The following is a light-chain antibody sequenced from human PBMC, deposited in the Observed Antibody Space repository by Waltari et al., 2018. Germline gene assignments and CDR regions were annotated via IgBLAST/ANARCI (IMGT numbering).Light chain of an antibody. CDR3: QQYNNWPPRYT. Sequence: EIVMTQSPATLSVSPGERATLSCRASQSVSSNLAWYQHKPGQAPRLLIFGASTRATGTPTRFRGSGSGTEFTLTISSLQSEDFAVYYCQQYNNWPPRYTFGQGTKLEIK. V-gene: IGKV3D-15*01. CDR1: QSVSSN. J-gene: IGKJ2*01. CDR2: GAS.